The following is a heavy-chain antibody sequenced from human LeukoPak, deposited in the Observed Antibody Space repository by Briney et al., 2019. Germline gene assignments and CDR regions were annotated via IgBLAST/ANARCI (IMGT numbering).Heavy chain of an antibody. CDR3: ARDLYEGCFDY. CDR1: GFTFSSYW. CDR2: IKQDGSEK. D-gene: IGHD2-2*02. J-gene: IGHJ4*02. Sequence: PGGSLRLSCAASGFTFSSYWMSWVRQAPGRGLEWVANIKQDGSEKYYVDSVKGRFTISRDNAKNSLYLQMNSLRAEDTAVYYCARDLYEGCFDYWGQGTLVTVSS. V-gene: IGHV3-7*01.